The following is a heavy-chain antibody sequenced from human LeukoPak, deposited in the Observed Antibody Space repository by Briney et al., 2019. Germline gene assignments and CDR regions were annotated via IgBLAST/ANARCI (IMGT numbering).Heavy chain of an antibody. CDR1: GFTFSSYS. V-gene: IGHV3-48*01. J-gene: IGHJ4*02. CDR3: AKDDYYDTSGYRD. D-gene: IGHD3-22*01. CDR2: ISSSSSTI. Sequence: GGSLRLSCAASGFTFSSYSMNWVRQAPGKGLEWVSYISSSSSTIYYADSVKGRFTISRDNSKNTLYLQMNSLRAEDTAVYYCAKDDYYDTSGYRDWGQGTLVTVSS.